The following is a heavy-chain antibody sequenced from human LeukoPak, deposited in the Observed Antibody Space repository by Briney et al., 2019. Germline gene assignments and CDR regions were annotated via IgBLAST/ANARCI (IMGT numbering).Heavy chain of an antibody. CDR3: ARLKIDGTHFDY. J-gene: IGHJ4*02. Sequence: GGSLRLSCAASGFTFSSYAMSWVRQAPGKGLEWVSAISGSGGSTYYADSVKGRFTISGDSSKNTLYLQMNSLRAEDTAVYYCARLKIDGTHFDYWGQGTLVTVSS. V-gene: IGHV3-23*01. D-gene: IGHD3-9*01. CDR1: GFTFSSYA. CDR2: ISGSGGST.